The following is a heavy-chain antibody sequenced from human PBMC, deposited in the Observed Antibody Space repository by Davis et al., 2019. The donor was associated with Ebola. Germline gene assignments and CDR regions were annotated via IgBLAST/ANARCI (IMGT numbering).Heavy chain of an antibody. J-gene: IGHJ6*02. CDR3: TGMPYYYYGMDV. D-gene: IGHD2-2*01. Sequence: GESLKISCKGSGYSFTSYWIAWVRQMPGKGLEWMGVIFSGDSDTRYRPPFEGQVTISVDRSITTAYLQWSSLKASDSAMYYCTGMPYYYYGMDVWGQGTTVTVSS. V-gene: IGHV5-51*01. CDR2: IFSGDSDT. CDR1: GYSFTSYW.